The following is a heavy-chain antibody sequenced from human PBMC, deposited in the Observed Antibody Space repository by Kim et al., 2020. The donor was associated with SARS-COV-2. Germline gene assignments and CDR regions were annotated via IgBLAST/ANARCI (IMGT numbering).Heavy chain of an antibody. J-gene: IGHJ4*02. CDR1: GFTFSSYA. Sequence: GGSLRLSCAASGFTFSSYAMHWVRQAPGKGLEWVAVISYDGSNKYYADSVKGRFTISRDNSKNTLYLQMNSLRAEDTAVCYCARGSRGYSYGTLWGQGTLVTVSS. V-gene: IGHV3-30*04. CDR2: ISYDGSNK. CDR3: ARGSRGYSYGTL. D-gene: IGHD5-18*01.